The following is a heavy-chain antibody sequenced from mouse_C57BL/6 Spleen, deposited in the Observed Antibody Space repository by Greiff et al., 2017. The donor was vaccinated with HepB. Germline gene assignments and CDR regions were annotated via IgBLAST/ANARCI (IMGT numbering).Heavy chain of an antibody. Sequence: QVQLQQPGAELVMPGASVKLSCKASGYTFTSYWMHWVKQRPGQGLEWIGEIDPSDSYTNYNQKFKGKSTLTVDKSSSTAYMQLSSLTSEDSAVYYCARGYYYGSSGSSMDYWGQGTSFTVSS. CDR2: IDPSDSYT. CDR1: GYTFTSYW. V-gene: IGHV1-69*01. CDR3: ARGYYYGSSGSSMDY. J-gene: IGHJ4*01. D-gene: IGHD1-1*01.